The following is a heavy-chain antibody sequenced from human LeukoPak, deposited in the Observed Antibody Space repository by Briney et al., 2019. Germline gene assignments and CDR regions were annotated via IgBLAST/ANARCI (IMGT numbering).Heavy chain of an antibody. V-gene: IGHV4-34*01. Sequence: SETLSLTCAVYGGSFSGYYWSWIRQPPGKGLEWIGEINHSGSTNYNSSLKSRVTISVDTSKNQFSLKLSSVTAADTAVYYCARDSRLPRIYYYYGMDVWGQGTTVTVSS. CDR2: INHSGST. D-gene: IGHD1-14*01. CDR1: GGSFSGYY. J-gene: IGHJ6*02. CDR3: ARDSRLPRIYYYYGMDV.